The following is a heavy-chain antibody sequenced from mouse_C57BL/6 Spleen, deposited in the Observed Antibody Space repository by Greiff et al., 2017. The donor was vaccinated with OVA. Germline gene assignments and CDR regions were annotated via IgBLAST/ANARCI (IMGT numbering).Heavy chain of an antibody. D-gene: IGHD1-1*01. CDR1: GYTFTSYW. J-gene: IGHJ2*01. CDR3: ARWENYYGSSFDY. Sequence: VQLQQSGAELVKPGASVKLSCKASGYTFTSYWMQWVKQRPGQGLEWIGEIDPSDSYTNYNQKFKGKATLTVDTSSSTAYMQLSSLTSEDSAVYYCARWENYYGSSFDYWGQGTTLTVSS. CDR2: IDPSDSYT. V-gene: IGHV1-50*01.